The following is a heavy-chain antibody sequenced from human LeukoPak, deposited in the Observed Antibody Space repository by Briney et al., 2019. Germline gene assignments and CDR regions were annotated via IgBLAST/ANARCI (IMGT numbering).Heavy chain of an antibody. CDR3: AKNGYSPSWD. V-gene: IGHV3-30*02. CDR1: GFTFSSYG. Sequence: PGGFLRLSCAASGFTFSSYGMHWVRQAPGKGLEWVAFIRYDGSNKYYADSVKGRFTISGDNSKNTLYLQMNSLRAEDTAVYYCAKNGYSPSWDWGQGTLVTVSS. D-gene: IGHD6-13*01. J-gene: IGHJ4*02. CDR2: IRYDGSNK.